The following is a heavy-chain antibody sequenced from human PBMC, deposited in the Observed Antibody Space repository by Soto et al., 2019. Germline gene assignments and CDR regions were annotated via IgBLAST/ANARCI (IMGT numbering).Heavy chain of an antibody. V-gene: IGHV1-18*01. Sequence: QVQLVQSGAEVKKPGASVKVSCKASGYTFTSYGISWVRQAPGQGLEWMGWISAYNGNTNYAQKLQGRVNMNTDTTTRTGYLELGRLRSDDTAVYFFAGGAPPEDYWGQGTLVTVSS. J-gene: IGHJ4*02. D-gene: IGHD3-10*01. CDR2: ISAYNGNT. CDR3: AGGAPPEDY. CDR1: GYTFTSYG.